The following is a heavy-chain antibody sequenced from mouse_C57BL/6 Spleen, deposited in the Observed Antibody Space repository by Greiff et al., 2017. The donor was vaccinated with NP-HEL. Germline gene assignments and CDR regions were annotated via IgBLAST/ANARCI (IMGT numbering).Heavy chain of an antibody. Sequence: QVHVKQPGAELVKPGASVKLSCKASGYTFTSYWMHWVKQRPGQGLEWIGMIHPNSGSTNYNEKFKSKATLTVDKSSSTAYMQLSSLTSEDSAVYYCARSSDGYYYAMDYWGQGTSVTVSS. J-gene: IGHJ4*01. V-gene: IGHV1-64*01. CDR2: IHPNSGST. CDR1: GYTFTSYW. D-gene: IGHD2-3*01. CDR3: ARSSDGYYYAMDY.